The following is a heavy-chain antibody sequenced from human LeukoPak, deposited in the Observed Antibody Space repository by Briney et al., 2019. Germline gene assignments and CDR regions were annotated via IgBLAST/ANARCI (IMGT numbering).Heavy chain of an antibody. J-gene: IGHJ4*02. Sequence: KPSETLSLTCTVSGGSISSYYWSSIRQPAGKGLEWIGRIYTSGSTNYNPSLKSRVTMSVDTSKNQFSLKLSSVTAADTAVYYCARETSYSYGYPFDYWGQGTLVTVSS. CDR2: IYTSGST. CDR3: ARETSYSYGYPFDY. V-gene: IGHV4-4*07. D-gene: IGHD5-18*01. CDR1: GGSISSYY.